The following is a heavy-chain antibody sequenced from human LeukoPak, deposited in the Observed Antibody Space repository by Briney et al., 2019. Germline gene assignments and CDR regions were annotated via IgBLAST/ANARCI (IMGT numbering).Heavy chain of an antibody. D-gene: IGHD3-10*01. CDR3: ARVYGSGSYYNGYYYYYMDV. CDR2: IYYSGST. CDR1: GGSISSSSYY. J-gene: IGHJ6*03. V-gene: IGHV4-39*01. Sequence: SETLSLTCTVSGGSISSSSYYWGWIRQPPGKGLEWIGSIYYSGSTYYNPSLKSRVTISVDTSKNQFSLKLSSVTAADTAVYYCARVYGSGSYYNGYYYYYMDVWGKGTTVTIS.